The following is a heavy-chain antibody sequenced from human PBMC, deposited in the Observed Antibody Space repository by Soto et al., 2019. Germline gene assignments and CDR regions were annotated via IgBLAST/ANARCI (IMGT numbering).Heavy chain of an antibody. J-gene: IGHJ5*01. Sequence: EVQLVESGGGLVKPGGSLRLSCAASGFTFSRYGMKWLRQAPGKGLEWVASISSSTSYVYYADSVKGRFSTSRDNAKNILYLEMYGLRTEDTAVYYCARDPSEGRVGNWFESWGQGTLVTVSS. V-gene: IGHV3-21*02. CDR3: ARDPSEGRVGNWFES. CDR2: ISSSTSYV. CDR1: GFTFSRYG. D-gene: IGHD2-2*01.